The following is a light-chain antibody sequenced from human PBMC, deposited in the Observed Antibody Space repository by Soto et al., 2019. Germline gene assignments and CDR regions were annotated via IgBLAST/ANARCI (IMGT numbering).Light chain of an antibody. CDR2: GAS. CDR3: QQYGGSPIT. Sequence: IVLSQSPGTLSLSPGERVTLSCRASQSVTTRLAWYQHKPGQAPRLLMSGASGRASGVPVRFSGSGSGTDFTLTISRLEPEDFALYYCQQYGGSPITFGLGTRLAVK. J-gene: IGKJ5*01. CDR1: QSVTTR. V-gene: IGKV3-20*01.